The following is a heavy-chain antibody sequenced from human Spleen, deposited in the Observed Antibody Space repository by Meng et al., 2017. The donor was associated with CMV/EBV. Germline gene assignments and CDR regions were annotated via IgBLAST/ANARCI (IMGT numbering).Heavy chain of an antibody. D-gene: IGHD2-2*01. CDR1: LSTSGVG. CDR2: IYWNDDK. V-gene: IGHV2-5*01. Sequence: LSTSGVGLGWIRHPPGKALEWLALIYWNDDKRYSPSLKSRLTITKDTSKNQVVLTMTNMDPVDTATYYCAHSRYCSSTSCYMGGFDYWGQGTLVTVSS. J-gene: IGHJ4*02. CDR3: AHSRYCSSTSCYMGGFDY.